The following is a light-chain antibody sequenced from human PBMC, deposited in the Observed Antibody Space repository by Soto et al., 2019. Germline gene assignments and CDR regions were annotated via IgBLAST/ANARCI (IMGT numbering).Light chain of an antibody. Sequence: DIQMTQSPSSLSASVGDRVTISCRASQSINSFLNWYQQKAGKAPKLLIYTASNLQSGVPSRFSASESGTDFTLTISSLQPEDFAIYYCQQSYIMPWTFGQGTKVEIK. J-gene: IGKJ1*01. CDR2: TAS. CDR3: QQSYIMPWT. V-gene: IGKV1-39*01. CDR1: QSINSF.